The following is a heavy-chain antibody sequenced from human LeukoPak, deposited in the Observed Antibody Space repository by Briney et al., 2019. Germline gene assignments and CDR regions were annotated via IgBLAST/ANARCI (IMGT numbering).Heavy chain of an antibody. D-gene: IGHD3-10*01. V-gene: IGHV3-30*18. Sequence: GRSLRLSCAASGLTFRNYGMYWVRQAPGKGLEWVAIIWYDGSNKYYADSVKGRFTISRDNSKNTLYLQMSSLRAEDTAVYYCAKRGGSDGLYYFDSWGQGTLVTVSS. CDR1: GLTFRNYG. J-gene: IGHJ4*02. CDR3: AKRGGSDGLYYFDS. CDR2: IWYDGSNK.